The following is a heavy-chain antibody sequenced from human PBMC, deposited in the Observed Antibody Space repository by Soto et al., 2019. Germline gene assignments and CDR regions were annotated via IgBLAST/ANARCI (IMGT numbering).Heavy chain of an antibody. CDR1: GFTLRGYW. V-gene: IGHV3-74*01. CDR2: INSDGSST. Sequence: EVQLVESGGGLVQPGGSLRLSCAASGFTLRGYWTHWVRQAPGKGLVWVSRINSDGSSTSYADSVKGRFTISRDNAKNTLYLQMNSLRAEDTAVYYCAKDGRLGQFDYWGQGTLVTASS. D-gene: IGHD1-1*01. CDR3: AKDGRLGQFDY. J-gene: IGHJ4*02.